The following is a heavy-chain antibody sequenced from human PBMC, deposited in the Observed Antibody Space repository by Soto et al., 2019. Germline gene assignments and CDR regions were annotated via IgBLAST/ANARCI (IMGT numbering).Heavy chain of an antibody. V-gene: IGHV1-18*01. D-gene: IGHD5-12*01. Sequence: QVQLVQSGAEVKKPGASVKVSCKASGYTFTSYGISWVRQAPGQGLGWMGWTSAYNGNTNYAQKLQGRVTMTTDTSTSTADMELRSLRSDDTAVYYCARVEGDSGYDFPLPFDYWGQGPLVTVSS. J-gene: IGHJ4*02. CDR1: GYTFTSYG. CDR3: ARVEGDSGYDFPLPFDY. CDR2: TSAYNGNT.